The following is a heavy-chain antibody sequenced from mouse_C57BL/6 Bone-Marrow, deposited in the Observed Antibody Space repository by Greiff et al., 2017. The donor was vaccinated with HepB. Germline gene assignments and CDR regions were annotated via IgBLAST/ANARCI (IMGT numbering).Heavy chain of an antibody. V-gene: IGHV1-61*01. D-gene: IGHD1-1*01. CDR2: IYPSDSET. CDR3: ARGDYYDGSRSGAMDY. J-gene: IGHJ4*01. CDR1: GYTFTSYW. Sequence: QVQLQQPGAELVRPGSSVKLSCKASGYTFTSYWMDWVKQRPGQGLEWIGNIYPSDSETHYNQKFKDKATLTVDKSSSTAYMQLSSLTSEDSAVYYCARGDYYDGSRSGAMDYWGQGTSVTVSS.